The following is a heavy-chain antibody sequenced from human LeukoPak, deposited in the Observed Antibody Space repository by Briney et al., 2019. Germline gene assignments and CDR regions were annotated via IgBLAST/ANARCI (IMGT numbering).Heavy chain of an antibody. J-gene: IGHJ4*02. CDR3: ARDGSGDPTMTAFDY. Sequence: ASVKVSCKASGYTFTGYYMHWVRQAPGQGREWMGWINPNSGGTNYAQKFQGRVTMTRDTSISTAYMELSRLRSDDTAVYYCARDGSGDPTMTAFDYWGQGTLVTVSS. D-gene: IGHD3-10*01. V-gene: IGHV1-2*02. CDR1: GYTFTGYY. CDR2: INPNSGGT.